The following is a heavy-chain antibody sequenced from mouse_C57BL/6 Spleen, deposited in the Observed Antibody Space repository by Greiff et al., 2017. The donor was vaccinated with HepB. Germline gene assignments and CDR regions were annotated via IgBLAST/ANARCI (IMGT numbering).Heavy chain of an antibody. CDR2: IDPSDSYT. CDR1: GYTFPSYW. D-gene: IGHD1-1*01. Sequence: QVQLQQPGAELVMPGASVKLSCKASGYTFPSYWMHWVKQRPGQGLEWIGAIDPSDSYTNYNQKFKGKSTLTVDKSSSTAYMQLSSLTSEDSAVYYFARSYYGSSYGFAYCGQVTLVTVSA. V-gene: IGHV1-69*01. CDR3: ARSYYGSSYGFAY. J-gene: IGHJ3*01.